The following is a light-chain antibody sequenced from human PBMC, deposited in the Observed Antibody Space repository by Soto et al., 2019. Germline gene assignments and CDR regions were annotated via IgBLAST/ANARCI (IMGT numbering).Light chain of an antibody. J-gene: IGKJ4*01. V-gene: IGKV1-9*01. CDR2: SAY. Sequence: DIQMTQSPSTLSAPVGDRVTTPCRASQSISNCLAWYQQKPGKAHKLLVYSAYTMHSGIPSRFSGSGSGTDFALTITSLQAEDFATYYCKQLRMYPSTFGGGTKVDIK. CDR1: QSISNC. CDR3: KQLRMYPST.